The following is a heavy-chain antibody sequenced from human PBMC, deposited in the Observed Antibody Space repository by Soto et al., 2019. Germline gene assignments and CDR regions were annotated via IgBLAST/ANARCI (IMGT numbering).Heavy chain of an antibody. CDR2: INHSGST. J-gene: IGHJ4*02. V-gene: IGHV4-34*01. D-gene: IGHD6-19*01. CDR1: GGSFSGYY. CDR3: ARGNGGSGWYGNEEEGYYFDY. Sequence: PSETLSLTCAVYGGSFSGYYWSWIRQPPGKGLEWIGEINHSGSTNYNPSLKSRVTISVDTSKNQFSLKLSSVTAADTAVYYCARGNGGSGWYGNEEEGYYFDYWGQGTLVTVSS.